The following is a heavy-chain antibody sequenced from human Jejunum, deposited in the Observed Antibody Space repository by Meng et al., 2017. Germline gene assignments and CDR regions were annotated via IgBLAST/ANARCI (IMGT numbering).Heavy chain of an antibody. CDR2: TYYRSKWYN. D-gene: IGHD2-8*01. J-gene: IGHJ4*02. Sequence: QDLLPQSGPVLVKPSQTPSLTCAISGDSVSSNSAAWSWIRQSPSRGLEWLGRTYYRSKWYNDYAISVKGRITINPDTSKNQFSLQLNSVTPEDTAVYYCAYERTNSYYFDYWGQGTLVTVSS. V-gene: IGHV6-1*01. CDR3: AYERTNSYYFDY. CDR1: GDSVSSNSAA.